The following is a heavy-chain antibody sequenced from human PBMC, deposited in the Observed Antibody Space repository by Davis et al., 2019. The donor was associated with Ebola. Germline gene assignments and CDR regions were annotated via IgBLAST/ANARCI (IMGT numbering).Heavy chain of an antibody. J-gene: IGHJ4*02. D-gene: IGHD6-6*01. CDR1: GGSISSGDYY. Sequence: LRLSCTVSGGSISSGDYYWSWIRQPPGKGLEWIGYIYYSGSTYYNPSLKSRVTISVDTSKNQFSLKLSSVTAADTAVYYCARQAGFEAAPHFDYWGQGTLVTVSS. CDR2: IYYSGST. CDR3: ARQAGFEAAPHFDY. V-gene: IGHV4-30-4*01.